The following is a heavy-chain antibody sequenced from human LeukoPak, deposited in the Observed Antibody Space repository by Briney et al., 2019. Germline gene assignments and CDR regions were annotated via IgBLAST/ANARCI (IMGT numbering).Heavy chain of an antibody. J-gene: IGHJ4*02. D-gene: IGHD2-15*01. CDR1: GYTFTSYG. V-gene: IGHV1-18*01. CDR3: ARGAIDIVVVVAATFFDY. CDR2: ISAYNGNT. Sequence: ASVKVSCKASGYTFTSYGISWVRQAPGQGFEWMGWISAYNGNTNYAQKPQGRVTMTTDTSTSTAYMELRSLRSDDTAVYYCARGAIDIVVVVAATFFDYWGQGTLVTVSS.